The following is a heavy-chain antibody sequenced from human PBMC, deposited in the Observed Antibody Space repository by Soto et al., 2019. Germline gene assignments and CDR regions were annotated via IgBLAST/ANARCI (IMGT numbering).Heavy chain of an antibody. V-gene: IGHV3-49*04. CDR1: GFTFGDYA. J-gene: IGHJ6*02. CDR2: IRSKAYGGTT. D-gene: IGHD3-10*01. CDR3: TRDPQFEPFYYYGMDV. Sequence: HPGGSLRLSCTASGFTFGDYAMSWVRQAPGKGLEWVGFIRSKAYGGTTEYAASVKGRFTISRDDSKSIAYLQMNSLKTEDTAVYYCTRDPQFEPFYYYGMDVWGQGTTVTVSS.